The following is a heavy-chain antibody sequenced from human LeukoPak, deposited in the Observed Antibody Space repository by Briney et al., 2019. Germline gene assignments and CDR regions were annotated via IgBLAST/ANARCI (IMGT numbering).Heavy chain of an antibody. CDR1: GGSISSSSYY. D-gene: IGHD3-9*01. V-gene: IGHV4-39*01. J-gene: IGHJ3*02. CDR3: ARGLRYFDWSPPYDAFDI. CDR2: IYYSGST. Sequence: SETLSLTCTVSGGSISSSSYYWGWIRQPPGKGLEWIGSIYYSGSTYYNPSLKSRVTISVDTSKNQFPLKLSSVTAADTAVYYCARGLRYFDWSPPYDAFDIWGQGTMVTVSS.